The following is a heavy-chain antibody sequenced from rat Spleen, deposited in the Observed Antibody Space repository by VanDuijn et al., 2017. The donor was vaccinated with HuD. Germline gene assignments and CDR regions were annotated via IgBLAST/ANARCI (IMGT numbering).Heavy chain of an antibody. CDR3: TIYSDYGNSPFAY. V-gene: IGHV5-20*01. D-gene: IGHD1-3*01. J-gene: IGHJ3*01. Sequence: EVQLVESGGGLVQPGRSMKLSCTASGFTFSNYDMAWVRQAPTKGLVWVASISYDGSATYYRASVKGRFTLSRDNAKSTLYLQMDSLRSEDTATYYCTIYSDYGNSPFAYWGQGTLVTVSS. CDR1: GFTFSNYD. CDR2: ISYDGSAT.